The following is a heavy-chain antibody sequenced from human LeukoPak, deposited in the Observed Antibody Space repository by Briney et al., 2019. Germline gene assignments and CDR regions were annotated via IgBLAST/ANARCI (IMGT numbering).Heavy chain of an antibody. Sequence: SVKVSCKASGGTFSSYAISWVRQAPGQGLEWMGRIIPILGIANYAQRFQGRVTITADKSTSTAYMELSSLRSEDTAVYYCARLPDVLDFWSGGYYYGMDVWGQGTTVTVSS. V-gene: IGHV1-69*04. CDR2: IIPILGIA. D-gene: IGHD3-3*01. J-gene: IGHJ6*02. CDR1: GGTFSSYA. CDR3: ARLPDVLDFWSGGYYYGMDV.